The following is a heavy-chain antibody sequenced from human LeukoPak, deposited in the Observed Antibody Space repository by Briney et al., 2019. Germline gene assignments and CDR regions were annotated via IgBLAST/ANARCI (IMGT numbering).Heavy chain of an antibody. Sequence: SVKVSCKASGGTFSSYAISWVRQAPGQGLEWMGRIIPIFGIANYAQKFQGRVTITADKSTSTAYMELSSLRSEDTAVYYCARGSAIFGVVAHYYYYGMDVWGQGTTVTVSS. CDR2: IIPIFGIA. V-gene: IGHV1-69*04. CDR1: GGTFSSYA. J-gene: IGHJ6*02. CDR3: ARGSAIFGVVAHYYYYGMDV. D-gene: IGHD3-3*01.